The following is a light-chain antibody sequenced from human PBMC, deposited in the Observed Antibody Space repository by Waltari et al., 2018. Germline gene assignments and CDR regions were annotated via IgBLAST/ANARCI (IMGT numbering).Light chain of an antibody. V-gene: IGLV1-36*01. CDR2: YDD. Sequence: QSELTQPPSVSEAPRQRVTISCSGSSSNIGHHAVNWYQQLPGKAPKLLIYYDDLLSPGFSDRFSGSKSGTSASLAISGLQSEDEADYYCAAWDDSLNGWLFGGGTKLTVL. J-gene: IGLJ3*02. CDR1: SSNIGHHA. CDR3: AAWDDSLNGWL.